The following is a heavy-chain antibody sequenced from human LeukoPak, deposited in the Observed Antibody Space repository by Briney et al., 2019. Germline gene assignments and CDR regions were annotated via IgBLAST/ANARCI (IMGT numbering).Heavy chain of an antibody. D-gene: IGHD3-3*02. Sequence: SETLSLTCSVSGYSISSGYYWGWIRQPPGKGLEWIGSIHHGGTTYYNPSLKSRVTISVDTSKNQFSLKLSSVTAADTAVYYCARVASNDAFDIWGQGTMVTVSS. CDR3: ARVASNDAFDI. J-gene: IGHJ3*02. CDR1: GYSISSGYY. V-gene: IGHV4-38-2*02. CDR2: IHHGGTT.